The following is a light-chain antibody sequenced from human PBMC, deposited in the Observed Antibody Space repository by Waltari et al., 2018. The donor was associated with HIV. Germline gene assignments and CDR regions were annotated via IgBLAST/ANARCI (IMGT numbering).Light chain of an antibody. CDR2: FTS. CDR1: QITSNR. J-gene: IGKJ3*01. Sequence: DTQMTQSPFTLSASVGDRVTITCRACQITSNRMAWYQQKPGKAPKLLMYFTSILPSGVPSRFSGTRSGTEFNLIISRLEPEDFATYYCQRSNGPFGPGTKV. CDR3: QRSNGP. V-gene: IGKV1-5*03.